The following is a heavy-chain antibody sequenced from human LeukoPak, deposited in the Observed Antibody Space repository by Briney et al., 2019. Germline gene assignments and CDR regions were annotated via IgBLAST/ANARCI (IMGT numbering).Heavy chain of an antibody. D-gene: IGHD1-14*01. J-gene: IGHJ3*02. CDR3: ARDAARGRNHGLEDAFDI. CDR1: GFIISTHG. CDR2: VSYDGSER. Sequence: PGGSLRLSCAASGFIISTHGMHWVRQAPGKGLEWVAVVSYDGSERYYADSVKGRFTISRDNSKNTLYLQMNSLRPEDTAVYYCARDAARGRNHGLEDAFDIWGQGTMVTVSS. V-gene: IGHV3-33*05.